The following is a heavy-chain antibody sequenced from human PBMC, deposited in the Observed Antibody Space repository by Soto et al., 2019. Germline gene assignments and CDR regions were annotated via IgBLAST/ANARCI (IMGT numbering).Heavy chain of an antibody. Sequence: SETLSLTCAVYGGSFSGYYWSWIRQPPGKGLEWIGEINHSGSTNYNPSLKSRVTISVDTSKNQFSLKLSSVTAADTAVYYCARVPYGSGSYSPADDAFDIWGQGTMVTVSS. CDR3: ARVPYGSGSYSPADDAFDI. J-gene: IGHJ3*02. V-gene: IGHV4-34*01. D-gene: IGHD3-10*01. CDR1: GGSFSGYY. CDR2: INHSGST.